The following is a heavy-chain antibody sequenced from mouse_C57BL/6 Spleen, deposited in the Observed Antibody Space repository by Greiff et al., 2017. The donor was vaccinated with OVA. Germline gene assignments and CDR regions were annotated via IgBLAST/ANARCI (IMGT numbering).Heavy chain of an antibody. D-gene: IGHD3-2*02. CDR3: AREAQAFDY. CDR2: IDPNSGGT. Sequence: VQLKQPGAELVKPGASVKLSCKASGYTFTSYWMHWVKQRPGRGLEWTGRIDPNSGGTKYNEKFKSKATLTVDKPSSTAYMQLSSLTSEDSAVYYCAREAQAFDYWGQGTTLTVSS. CDR1: GYTFTSYW. V-gene: IGHV1-72*01. J-gene: IGHJ2*01.